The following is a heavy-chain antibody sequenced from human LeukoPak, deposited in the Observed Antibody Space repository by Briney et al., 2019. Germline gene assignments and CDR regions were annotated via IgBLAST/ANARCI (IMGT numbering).Heavy chain of an antibody. CDR2: IHYSGTA. J-gene: IGHJ5*02. CDR1: DGSITNYD. D-gene: IGHD5-12*01. Sequence: SETLSLTCTVSDGSITNYDWSWVRQPPGKGPEFIGYIHYSGTANYNPSLRSRVTISIDTSKKHFFLKLKSVTAADTAVYYCARDPGGYDFDDWGQGTLVTVSS. CDR3: ARDPGGYDFDD. V-gene: IGHV4-59*01.